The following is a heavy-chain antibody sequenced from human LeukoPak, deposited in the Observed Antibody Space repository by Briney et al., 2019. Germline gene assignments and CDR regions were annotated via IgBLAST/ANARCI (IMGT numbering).Heavy chain of an antibody. Sequence: GGSLRLSCAASGFTFSNYWMSWVRQAPGKGLEWVANIKEDGSAKYYVDSVKGRFTISRDNAKNSVYLQMNSLRAEDTAVYYCAKDRLRATLTSFDYWGQGTLVTVSS. CDR2: IKEDGSAK. CDR3: AKDRLRATLTSFDY. CDR1: GFTFSNYW. J-gene: IGHJ4*02. D-gene: IGHD4-17*01. V-gene: IGHV3-7*01.